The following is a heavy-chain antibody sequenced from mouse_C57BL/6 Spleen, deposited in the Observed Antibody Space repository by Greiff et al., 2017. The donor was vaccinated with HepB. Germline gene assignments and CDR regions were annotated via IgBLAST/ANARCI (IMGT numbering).Heavy chain of an antibody. D-gene: IGHD2-4*01. V-gene: IGHV5-16*01. CDR3: ARDPFYYDYDEGYFDV. J-gene: IGHJ1*03. CDR1: GFTFSDYY. Sequence: EVMLVESEGGLVQPGSSMKLSCTASGFTFSDYYMAWVRQVPEKGLEWVANINYDGSSTYYLDSLKSRFIISRDNAKNILYLQMSSLKSEDTATYYCARDPFYYDYDEGYFDVWGTGTTVTVSS. CDR2: INYDGSST.